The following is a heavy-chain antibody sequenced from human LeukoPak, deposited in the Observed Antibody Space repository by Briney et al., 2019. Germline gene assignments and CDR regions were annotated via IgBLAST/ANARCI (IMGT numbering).Heavy chain of an antibody. CDR2: VSGSGGST. CDR1: GFTFSSYA. J-gene: IGHJ6*02. Sequence: SGGSLRLSCAASGFTFSSYAMSWVRQAPGKGLEWVSAVSGSGGSTYYADSVKGRFTISRDNSKNTLYLQMNSLRAEDTAVYYCAKGRIRLRSWATYYYYGMDVWGQGTTVTVSS. V-gene: IGHV3-23*01. CDR3: AKGRIRLRSWATYYYYGMDV. D-gene: IGHD4-17*01.